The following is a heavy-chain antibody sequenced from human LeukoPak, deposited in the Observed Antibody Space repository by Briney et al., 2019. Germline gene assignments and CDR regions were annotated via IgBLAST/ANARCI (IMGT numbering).Heavy chain of an antibody. J-gene: IGHJ4*02. CDR3: VRDLGYSSVWSPTHGGD. CDR1: GFTFGRDW. CDR2: IKEDGSER. V-gene: IGHV3-7*01. D-gene: IGHD6-19*01. Sequence: GGSLRVFCAASGFTFGRDWMDWVRQAPGKGLEWVANIKEDGSERYYLDSVKGRFTISRDNAKNSLSLQMNSLRAEDTAVYFCVRDLGYSSVWSPTHGGDWGQGTRVTVSS.